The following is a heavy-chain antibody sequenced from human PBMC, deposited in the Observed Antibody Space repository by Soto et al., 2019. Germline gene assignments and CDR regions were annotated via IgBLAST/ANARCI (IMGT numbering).Heavy chain of an antibody. V-gene: IGHV4-59*11. CDR1: GGSISSHY. Sequence: QVQLQESGPGLVKPSETLSLTCTVSGGSISSHYWSWIRQPPGKGLEWIGYIYYSGSTNYNPSLKSRVTISVDTSKNQFSLKLSSVTAADTAVYYCAAVSYYYYYMDVWGKGTTVTVSS. CDR2: IYYSGST. D-gene: IGHD3-10*01. CDR3: AAVSYYYYYMDV. J-gene: IGHJ6*03.